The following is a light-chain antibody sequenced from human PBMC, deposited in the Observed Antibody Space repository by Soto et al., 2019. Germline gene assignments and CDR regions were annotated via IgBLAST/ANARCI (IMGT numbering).Light chain of an antibody. V-gene: IGKV3-11*01. CDR1: QSVSSY. J-gene: IGKJ1*01. CDR3: QQRSNWPRT. CDR2: DAS. Sequence: EIVLTQSPATLSLSPGERATLSCRASQSVSSYLAWYQQKPGQAPRLLIYDASNRATGIPARFSGSGSGTDFTLTIRSLEPEDLAVYYCQQRSNWPRTFGQGTKVEIK.